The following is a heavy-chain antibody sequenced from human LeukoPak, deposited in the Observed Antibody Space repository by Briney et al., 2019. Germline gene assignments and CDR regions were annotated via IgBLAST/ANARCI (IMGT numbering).Heavy chain of an antibody. J-gene: IGHJ4*02. CDR3: ARDGYYYDSSGYYFDY. V-gene: IGHV3-48*01. Sequence: GGSLRLSCAASGFTFSSYSMNWVGQAPGKGLEWVSYISSSSSTIYYADSVKGRFTISRDNAKNSLYLQMNSLRAEDTAVYYCARDGYYYDSSGYYFDYWGQGTLLTVSS. CDR1: GFTFSSYS. D-gene: IGHD3-22*01. CDR2: ISSSSSTI.